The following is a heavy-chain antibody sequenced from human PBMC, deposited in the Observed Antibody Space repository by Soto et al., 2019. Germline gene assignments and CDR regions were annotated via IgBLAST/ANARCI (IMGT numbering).Heavy chain of an antibody. CDR1: GYTFTSDG. CDR2: ISAYNGNT. J-gene: IGHJ6*03. V-gene: IGHV1-18*01. Sequence: QVQLVQSGAEVKKPGASVKVSCKASGYTFTSDGISWVRQAPGQGLEWMGWISAYNGNTNYVRKIQGKVTMTPDPSTSTAYMEMKSLLSEDTAVYYCARGSNYSQSYCYYYYMDVGGKGATVTVSS. CDR3: ARGSNYSQSYCYYYYMDV. D-gene: IGHD4-4*01.